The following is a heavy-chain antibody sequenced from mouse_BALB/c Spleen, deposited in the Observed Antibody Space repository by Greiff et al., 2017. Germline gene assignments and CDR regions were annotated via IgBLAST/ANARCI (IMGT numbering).Heavy chain of an antibody. CDR2: ISSGSSTI. Sequence: EVKVEESGGGLVQPGGSRKLSCAASGFTFSSFGMHWVRQAPEKGLEWVAYISSGSSTIYYADTVKGRFTISRDNPKNTLFLQMTSLRSEDTAMYYCARRDYWGQGTTLTVSS. V-gene: IGHV5-17*02. J-gene: IGHJ2*01. CDR1: GFTFSSFG. CDR3: ARRDY.